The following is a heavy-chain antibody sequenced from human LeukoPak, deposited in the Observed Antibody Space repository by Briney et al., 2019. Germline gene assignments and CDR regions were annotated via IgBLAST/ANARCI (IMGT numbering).Heavy chain of an antibody. Sequence: PSETLSLTCTVSGGSISSYYWSWIRQPPGKGLERIGYIYTSGSTNYNPSLKSRVTISVETSKNQFSLKLSSVTAADTAVYYCARRRDDFWSGYYYYYMDVWGKGTTVTVSS. V-gene: IGHV4-4*09. CDR1: GGSISSYY. CDR3: ARRRDDFWSGYYYYYMDV. J-gene: IGHJ6*03. D-gene: IGHD3-3*01. CDR2: IYTSGST.